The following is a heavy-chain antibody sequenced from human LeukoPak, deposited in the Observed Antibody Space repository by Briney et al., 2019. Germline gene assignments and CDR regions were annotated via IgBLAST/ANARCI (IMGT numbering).Heavy chain of an antibody. D-gene: IGHD2-15*01. Sequence: GGSLRLSCAASGFTFSSYGMHWVRQAPGKGLEWVAFIRYDGSNKYYADSVKGRFTISRDNSKYTLYLQMNSLRAEDTAVYYCAKIGIGYCSGGSCYPFDYWGQGTLVTVSS. CDR1: GFTFSSYG. J-gene: IGHJ4*02. V-gene: IGHV3-30*02. CDR2: IRYDGSNK. CDR3: AKIGIGYCSGGSCYPFDY.